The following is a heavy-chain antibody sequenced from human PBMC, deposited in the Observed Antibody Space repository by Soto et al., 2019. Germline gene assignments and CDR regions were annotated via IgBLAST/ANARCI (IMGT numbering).Heavy chain of an antibody. D-gene: IGHD2-2*01. CDR1: GFTFSSYS. CDR3: ARDNDCSSTSCYGYYYYMDV. Sequence: GGPLRLSCAASGFTFSSYSMNWVRQAPGKGLEWVSYISSSSSTIYYVDSVKGRFTISRDNAKNSLYLQMNSLRAEDTAVYYCARDNDCSSTSCYGYYYYMDVWGKGTTVTVSS. J-gene: IGHJ6*03. CDR2: ISSSSSTI. V-gene: IGHV3-48*04.